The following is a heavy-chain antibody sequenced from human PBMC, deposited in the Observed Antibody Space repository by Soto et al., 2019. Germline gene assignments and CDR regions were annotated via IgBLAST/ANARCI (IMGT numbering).Heavy chain of an antibody. CDR2: LYYGRSA. V-gene: IGHV4-59*01. CDR3: ALRSMAVVPEY. Sequence: QVQLQESGPGLVKPSETLSLTCAVSGDSISSYYCMWIRQPPGKGLESIGYLYYGRSANYNPSLTSRVTLSVDTSTNQCSLTLTSMTAADTAVYYCALRSMAVVPEYWGQGTLVTVSS. CDR1: GDSISSYY. D-gene: IGHD3-22*01. J-gene: IGHJ4*02.